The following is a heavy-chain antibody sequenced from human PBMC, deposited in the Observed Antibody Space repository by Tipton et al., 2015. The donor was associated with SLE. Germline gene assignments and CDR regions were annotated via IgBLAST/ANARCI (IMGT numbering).Heavy chain of an antibody. CDR3: ARDDPSYWYFDL. V-gene: IGHV3-74*01. CDR1: GFTFSSYW. D-gene: IGHD6-6*01. CDR2: INTDGSST. J-gene: IGHJ2*01. Sequence: SLRLSCAASGFTFSSYWMHWVRQAPGKGLVWVSRINTDGSSTSYADSVKGRFTISRDNAKNTLYLQMNTLRADDTAVYYCARDDPSYWYFDLWGRGTPVPVPS.